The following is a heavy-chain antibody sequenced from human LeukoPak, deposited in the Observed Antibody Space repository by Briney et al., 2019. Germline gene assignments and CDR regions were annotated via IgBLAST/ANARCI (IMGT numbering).Heavy chain of an antibody. J-gene: IGHJ4*02. CDR3: ARGSFDSSGYYLFDY. Sequence: PSETLSLTCTVSGDSISRNYWSWIRQPAGKGLEWIGRIYNSGNTNYSPSLESRVTMSADTSKNQFSLKLSSVTAADTAVYYCARGSFDSSGYYLFDYWGQGILVTVSS. V-gene: IGHV4-4*07. CDR1: GDSISRNY. D-gene: IGHD3-22*01. CDR2: IYNSGNT.